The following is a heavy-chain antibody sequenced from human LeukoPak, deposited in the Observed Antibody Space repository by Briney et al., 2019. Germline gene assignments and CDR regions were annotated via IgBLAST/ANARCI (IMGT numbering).Heavy chain of an antibody. J-gene: IGHJ4*02. D-gene: IGHD3-22*01. CDR1: GFTFRNYA. Sequence: GGSLRLSCEASGFTFRNYAMNWVRQSPGKGLEYVSGISDSGQSPYYAASVRGRFTISRDNSKSTLFLQMNSLRVEDTAVYYCATEGSVNYYYDISGYYNHWGQGTLVTVSS. CDR2: ISDSGQSP. CDR3: ATEGSVNYYYDISGYYNH. V-gene: IGHV3-23*01.